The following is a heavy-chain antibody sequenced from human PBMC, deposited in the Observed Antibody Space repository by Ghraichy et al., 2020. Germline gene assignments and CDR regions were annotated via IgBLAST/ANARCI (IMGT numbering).Heavy chain of an antibody. J-gene: IGHJ4*02. CDR1: GYTFTSFY. CDR3: ARQGSSSNIDY. Sequence: ASVKVSCKASGYTFTSFYMHWVRQAPGQGLEWMGIINPSGGTTRYAQRFQGRVTMTRDTSTSTVYMELSSLRSEDTAVYYCARQGSSSNIDYWGQGTLVTVSS. V-gene: IGHV1-46*01. CDR2: INPSGGTT. D-gene: IGHD6-6*01.